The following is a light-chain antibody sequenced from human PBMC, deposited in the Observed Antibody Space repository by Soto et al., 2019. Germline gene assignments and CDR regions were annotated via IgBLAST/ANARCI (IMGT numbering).Light chain of an antibody. CDR2: DVS. CDR3: NSYTSSSTHV. CDR1: RRGNCGFNY. J-gene: IGLJ1*01. V-gene: IGLV2-14*01. Sequence: SLTQPASLFWSSWQLVNISWTWARRGNCGFNYVSLFQQHPGKALKLMIYDVSNRPSGVSYRFSGSKSGNTASLTISGLQAEDEADYYCNSYTSSSTHVFGTGTKVTVL.